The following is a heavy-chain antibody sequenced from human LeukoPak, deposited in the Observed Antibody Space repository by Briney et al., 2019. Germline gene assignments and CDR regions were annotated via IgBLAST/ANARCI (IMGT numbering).Heavy chain of an antibody. CDR2: ISYDGSDK. V-gene: IGHV3-30*18. D-gene: IGHD3-10*01. J-gene: IGHJ3*02. Sequence: GGSLRLSCAASGFTFSTYDMHWIRQAPGKGLEWVAIISYDGSDKYYADSVKGRFTISRDNSKNTLYLQMNSLRAEDTAVYYCAKDFGEAAFDIWGQGTMVTVSS. CDR3: AKDFGEAAFDI. CDR1: GFTFSTYD.